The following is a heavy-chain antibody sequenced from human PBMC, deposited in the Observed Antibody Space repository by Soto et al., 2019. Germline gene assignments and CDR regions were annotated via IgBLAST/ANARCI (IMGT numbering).Heavy chain of an antibody. V-gene: IGHV3-33*01. CDR2: IWYDGGNK. CDR1: GFIFSSYG. CDR3: ARGDDSSGYSVD. D-gene: IGHD3-22*01. J-gene: IGHJ4*02. Sequence: QVHLVESGGGVVQPGRSLRLSCAESGFIFSSYGMHWVRQAPGKGLEWVSIIWYDGGNKYYADSVKGRFTISRDNSKNMLFLEMNSLRAEDTAVYYCARGDDSSGYSVDWGQGTLVSVSS.